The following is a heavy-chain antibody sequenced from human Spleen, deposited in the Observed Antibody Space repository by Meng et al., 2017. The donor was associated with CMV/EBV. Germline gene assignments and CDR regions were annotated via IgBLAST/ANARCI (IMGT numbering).Heavy chain of an antibody. CDR2: INHSGST. D-gene: IGHD1-26*01. V-gene: IGHV4-34*01. J-gene: IGHJ5*02. Sequence: SETLSLTCAVYGGSFSGYYWSWIRQPPGKGLEWIGEINHSGSTNYNPSLKSRVTISVDTSKNQFSLKLSSVTAADTAVYYCARDGNLGGSYYAWFDPWGQGTLVTVSS. CDR1: GGSFSGYY. CDR3: ARDGNLGGSYYAWFDP.